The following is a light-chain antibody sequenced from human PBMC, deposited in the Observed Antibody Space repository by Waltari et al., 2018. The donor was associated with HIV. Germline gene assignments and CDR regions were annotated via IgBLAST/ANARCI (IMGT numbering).Light chain of an antibody. CDR1: QSILSSSGIKYF. V-gene: IGKV4-1*01. Sequence: DIVMTQSPESLTVSLGERATISCKSSQSILSSSGIKYFLAWYQKKPGQPPKSLIYWAPTRAAGVPARFSGSDSGTNFTLTISSLRAEDVAVYYCHKYHTTPYTFGQGTKLEI. J-gene: IGKJ2*01. CDR3: HKYHTTPYT. CDR2: WAP.